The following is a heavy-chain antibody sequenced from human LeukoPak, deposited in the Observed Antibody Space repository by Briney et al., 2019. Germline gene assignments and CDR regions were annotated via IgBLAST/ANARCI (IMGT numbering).Heavy chain of an antibody. CDR2: INHSGST. D-gene: IGHD2-15*01. Sequence: SETLSLTCADYGGSFSGYYWSWIRQPPGKGLEWIGEINHSGSTNYNPSLKSRVTISVDTSKNQFSLKLSSVTAADTAVYYCEKDSHLDVWGQGTTVTVSS. J-gene: IGHJ6*02. V-gene: IGHV4-34*01. CDR1: GGSFSGYY. CDR3: EKDSHLDV.